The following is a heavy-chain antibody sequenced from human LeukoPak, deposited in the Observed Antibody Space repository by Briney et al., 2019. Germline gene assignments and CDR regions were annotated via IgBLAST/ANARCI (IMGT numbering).Heavy chain of an antibody. Sequence: PSETLSLTCAVSGASISSSNWWSWVRQPPGKGLEWIGEMYHSGISNYNPSLKSRVTISVDKSKNQFSLKLNSMTAADTAVYYCAVSTGWYKIDYWGQGTLVTVSS. V-gene: IGHV4-4*02. D-gene: IGHD6-19*01. J-gene: IGHJ4*02. CDR3: AVSTGWYKIDY. CDR2: MYHSGIS. CDR1: GASISSSNW.